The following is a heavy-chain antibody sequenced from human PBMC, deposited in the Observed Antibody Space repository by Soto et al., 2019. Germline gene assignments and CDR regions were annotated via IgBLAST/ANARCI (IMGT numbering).Heavy chain of an antibody. V-gene: IGHV4-31*03. Sequence: SETLSLTGSVSGASIRSGGFYWSWLRQSPGKGLEWIGHIYYTGSTFVSPSLKGRLTISLDTSKNQFSLDLSSVTAADTAMYYCARIEMASIKWGRGTLVTVSS. CDR3: ARIEMASIK. D-gene: IGHD5-12*01. J-gene: IGHJ4*02. CDR1: GASIRSGGFY. CDR2: IYYTGST.